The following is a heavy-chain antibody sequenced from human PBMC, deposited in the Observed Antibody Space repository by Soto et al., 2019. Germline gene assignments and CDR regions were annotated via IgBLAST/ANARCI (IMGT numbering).Heavy chain of an antibody. D-gene: IGHD3-22*01. V-gene: IGHV4-61*01. Sequence: PSETLSLTCTVSGGSVSSGSYYWSWIRQPPGKGLEWIGYIYYSGSTNYNPSLKSRVTISVDTSKNQFSLKLSSVTAADTAVYYCARASGYFNWFDPWGQGTLVTVSS. CDR3: ARASGYFNWFDP. CDR1: GGSVSSGSYY. CDR2: IYYSGST. J-gene: IGHJ5*02.